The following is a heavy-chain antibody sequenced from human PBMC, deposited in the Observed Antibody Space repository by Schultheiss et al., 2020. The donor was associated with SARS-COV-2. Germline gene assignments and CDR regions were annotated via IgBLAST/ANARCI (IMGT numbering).Heavy chain of an antibody. Sequence: SETLSLTCTVSGDSISSGGYYWSWIRQHPGKGLEWIGYIYYSGSTYYNPSLKSRVTISVDTSKNKFSLKLSSVTAADTAVYYCAREGSTVTTHNWFDPWGQGTLVTVSS. CDR2: IYYSGST. J-gene: IGHJ5*02. V-gene: IGHV4-31*03. CDR3: AREGSTVTTHNWFDP. D-gene: IGHD4-17*01. CDR1: GDSISSGGYY.